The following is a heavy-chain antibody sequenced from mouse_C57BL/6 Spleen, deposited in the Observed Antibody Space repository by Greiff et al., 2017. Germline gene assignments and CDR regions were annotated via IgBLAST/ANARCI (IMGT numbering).Heavy chain of an antibody. CDR2: IDPSDSYT. V-gene: IGHV1-59*01. D-gene: IGHD2-2*01. CDR1: GYTFTSYW. Sequence: VQLQQPGAELVRPGTSVKLSCKASGYTFTSYWMHWVKQRPGQGLEWIGVIDPSDSYTNYNQKFKGKATLTVDTSSSTAYMQLSSLTSEDSAVYYCARQGGYGFDYWGQGTTLTVSS. J-gene: IGHJ2*01. CDR3: ARQGGYGFDY.